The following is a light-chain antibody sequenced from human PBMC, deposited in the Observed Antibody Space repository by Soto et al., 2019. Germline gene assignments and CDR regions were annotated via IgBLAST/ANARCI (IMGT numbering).Light chain of an antibody. CDR1: QGISSN. Sequence: EIVITQSPATLSVSPGDRATLSCRASQGISSNLAWYQQKPGQAPRLLIYAASARATGFPARFSGSGSGTEFTLTISSLQSEDFAVYYCQQYDDWPRTFGQGTKVDIK. J-gene: IGKJ1*01. CDR3: QQYDDWPRT. CDR2: AAS. V-gene: IGKV3-15*01.